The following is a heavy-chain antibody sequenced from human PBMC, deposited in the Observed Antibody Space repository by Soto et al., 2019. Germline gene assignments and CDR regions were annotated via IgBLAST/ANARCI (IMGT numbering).Heavy chain of an antibody. J-gene: IGHJ4*02. CDR2: IYTSGST. Sequence: LSLTCRVSGTSVSNYYWSLIRQPAGKGLEHIGRIYTSGSTSYNPSLKSRVTMSMDTSQTQIFLNLTSVTAADTAVYYCARGGIQLSYAFDYWGQGILVTVSS. D-gene: IGHD5-18*01. CDR3: ARGGIQLSYAFDY. V-gene: IGHV4-4*07. CDR1: GTSVSNYY.